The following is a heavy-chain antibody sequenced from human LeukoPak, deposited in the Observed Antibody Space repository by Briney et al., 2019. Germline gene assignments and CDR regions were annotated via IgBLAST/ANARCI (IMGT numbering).Heavy chain of an antibody. CDR3: ARGSYYDSSWSWFDP. CDR2: IYHSGST. D-gene: IGHD3-22*01. Sequence: PSETLSLTCAVSGGSISSGGYSWSWIRQPPGKGLGWIGYIYHSGSTYYNPSLKSRVTISVDRSKNQFSLKLSSVTAADTAVYYCARGSYYDSSWSWFDPWGQGTLVTVSS. V-gene: IGHV4-30-2*01. J-gene: IGHJ5*02. CDR1: GGSISSGGYS.